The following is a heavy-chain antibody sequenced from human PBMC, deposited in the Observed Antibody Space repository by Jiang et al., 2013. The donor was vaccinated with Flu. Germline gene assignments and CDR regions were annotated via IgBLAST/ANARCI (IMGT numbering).Heavy chain of an antibody. Sequence: VSYISSSGSTIYYADSVKGRFTISRDNAKNSLYLQMNSLRAEDTAVYYCAGDYYDSSDAFDIWGQGTMVTVSS. CDR2: ISSSGSTI. D-gene: IGHD3-22*01. V-gene: IGHV3-11*01. J-gene: IGHJ3*02. CDR3: AGDYYDSSDAFDI.